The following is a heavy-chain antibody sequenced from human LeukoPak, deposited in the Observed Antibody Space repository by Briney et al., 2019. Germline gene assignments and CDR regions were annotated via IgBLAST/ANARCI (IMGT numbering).Heavy chain of an antibody. CDR2: IYYTGRT. D-gene: IGHD5-18*01. J-gene: IGHJ4*02. V-gene: IGHV4-59*01. Sequence: SETLSLTCAVYGGSFSGYYWSWIRQPPGKGLEWIGYIYYTGRTKYNPSLKSRVTISVDTSRNQFSLKLNSVTAVDTAIYYCTRVSIHGYSDYWGQGTLVTVSS. CDR3: TRVSIHGYSDY. CDR1: GGSFSGYY.